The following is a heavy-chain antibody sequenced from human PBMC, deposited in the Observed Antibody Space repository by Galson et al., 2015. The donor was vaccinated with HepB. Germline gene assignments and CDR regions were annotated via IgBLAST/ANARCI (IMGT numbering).Heavy chain of an antibody. V-gene: IGHV3-30-3*01. CDR2: ISYDGSNK. Sequence: SLRLSCAASGFTFSSYAMHWVRQAPGKGLEWVAVISYDGSNKYYADSVKGRFTISRDNSKNTLYLQMNSLRAEDTAVYYCARDQLPEFYYYYGMDVWGQGTTVTVSS. CDR1: GFTFSSYA. D-gene: IGHD2-2*01. CDR3: ARDQLPEFYYYYGMDV. J-gene: IGHJ6*02.